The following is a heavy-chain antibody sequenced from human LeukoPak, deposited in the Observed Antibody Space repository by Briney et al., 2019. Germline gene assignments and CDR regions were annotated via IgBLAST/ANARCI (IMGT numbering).Heavy chain of an antibody. CDR1: GYSFSSYG. J-gene: IGHJ6*03. V-gene: IGHV1-18*01. CDR2: ISAYNGKT. D-gene: IGHD6-13*01. CDR3: ARARIAAAGTYYYYYMDV. Sequence: ASVKVSCKASGYSFSSYGITWVRQAPGQGLEWMAWISAYNGKTNSAQKVQGRVTITTDESTSTAYMELSSLRSEDTAVYYCARARIAAAGTYYYYYMDVWGKGTTVTVSS.